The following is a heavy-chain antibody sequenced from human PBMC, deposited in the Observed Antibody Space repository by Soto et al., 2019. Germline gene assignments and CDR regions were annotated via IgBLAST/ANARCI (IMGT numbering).Heavy chain of an antibody. J-gene: IGHJ3*02. V-gene: IGHV5-10-1*03. CDR2: IDPTDSYT. CDR1: GYSFTNYW. Sequence: EVQLVRSGAEVKKPGESLRISCKGSGYSFTNYWISWVRQMPGKGLEWMGRIDPTDSYTDYSPSFQGHVTISADKSIGTAYLQWSSLKASDTAMYYCARRVPQITDTFDIWGQGTMVTVSS. D-gene: IGHD1-20*01. CDR3: ARRVPQITDTFDI.